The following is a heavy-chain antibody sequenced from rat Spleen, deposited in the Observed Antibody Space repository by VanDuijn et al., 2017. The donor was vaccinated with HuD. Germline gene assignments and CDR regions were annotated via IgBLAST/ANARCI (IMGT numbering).Heavy chain of an antibody. D-gene: IGHD1-4*01. CDR1: GFSLTSYG. J-gene: IGHJ2*01. Sequence: QVQLKESGPGLVQPSQTLSLTCTVSGFSLTSYGVSWVRQPPGKGLEWIGEIWSGGSTHYNPALKSRLSISRETSKSQVFLKMNSLQTEDTAMYFCASLTTLYWGQGVMVTVSS. V-gene: IGHV2-16*01. CDR2: IWSGGST. CDR3: ASLTTLY.